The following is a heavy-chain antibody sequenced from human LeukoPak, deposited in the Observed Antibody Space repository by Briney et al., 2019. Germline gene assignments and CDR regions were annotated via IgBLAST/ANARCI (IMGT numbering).Heavy chain of an antibody. D-gene: IGHD3-22*01. CDR3: ARAQSYYYDSSQVFFDY. CDR2: ISSSSSYI. CDR1: GFTFSSYS. V-gene: IGHV3-21*01. J-gene: IGHJ4*02. Sequence: GGSLRLSCAASGFTFSSYSMNWVRQAPGKGLEWVSSISSSSSYIYYADSVKGRFTISRDNAKNSLYLQMNSLRAEDTAVYYCARAQSYYYDSSQVFFDYWGQGTLVTVSS.